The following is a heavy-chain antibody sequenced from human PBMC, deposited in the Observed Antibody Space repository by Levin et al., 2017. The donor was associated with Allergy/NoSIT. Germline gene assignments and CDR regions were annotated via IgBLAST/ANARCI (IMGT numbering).Heavy chain of an antibody. CDR1: GYTFTGYY. CDR3: ARALGVRGTSPFGFDY. D-gene: IGHD3-10*01. CDR2: INPNSGGT. J-gene: IGHJ4*02. V-gene: IGHV1-2*02. Sequence: GESLKISCKASGYTFTGYYMHWVRQAPGQGLEWMGWINPNSGGTNYAQKFQGRVTMTRDTSISTAYMELSRLRSDDTAVYYCARALGVRGTSPFGFDYWGQGTLVTVSS.